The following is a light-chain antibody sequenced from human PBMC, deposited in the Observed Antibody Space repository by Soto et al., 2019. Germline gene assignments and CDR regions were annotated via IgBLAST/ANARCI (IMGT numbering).Light chain of an antibody. CDR2: EVS. Sequence: QSVLTQPASVSGSPGQSITIFCRGTSSDVGSYDHVAWYQQFPGKTPKLMIYEVSNRPSGVSSRFSGSKSGNTASLTISGLQAEDEADYYCISYTGSSTSYVFGSGTKVTVL. CDR1: SSDVGSYDH. V-gene: IGLV2-14*01. J-gene: IGLJ1*01. CDR3: ISYTGSSTSYV.